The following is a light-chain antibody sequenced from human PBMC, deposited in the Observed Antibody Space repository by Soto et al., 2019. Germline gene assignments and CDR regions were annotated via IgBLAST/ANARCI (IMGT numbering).Light chain of an antibody. CDR1: QGISSG. CDR3: QQFNNFPTT. J-gene: IGKJ5*01. Sequence: AIQLTQSPSSLSASVGDRVTITCRASQGISSGLAWYLQKPGKAPKLLIYDASTLESGVPSRVSGSGSGTDFNLTISSLQPEDFATYYCQQFNNFPTTFGQGTRLEIK. V-gene: IGKV1D-13*01. CDR2: DAS.